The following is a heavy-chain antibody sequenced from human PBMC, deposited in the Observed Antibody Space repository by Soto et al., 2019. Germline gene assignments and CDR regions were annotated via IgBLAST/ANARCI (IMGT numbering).Heavy chain of an antibody. V-gene: IGHV3-23*01. J-gene: IGHJ6*02. CDR3: AKESDIVFVLSSGMDV. Sequence: EVRLLESGGGLIQPGGSLRLSCSGSGFTFKNYAMTWVRQAPGKGLEWVSSISGSSASTYYADSVMGRFTISRDNSKNTLYLQMNSLRAEDTALYYCAKESDIVFVLSSGMDVWGQGTTVTVSS. D-gene: IGHD2-2*01. CDR2: ISGSSAST. CDR1: GFTFKNYA.